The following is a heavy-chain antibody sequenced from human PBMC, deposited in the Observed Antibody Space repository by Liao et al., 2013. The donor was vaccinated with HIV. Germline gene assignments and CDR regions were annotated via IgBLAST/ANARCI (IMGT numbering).Heavy chain of an antibody. CDR1: GASIRSHY. CDR2: LFHTGST. Sequence: QVQLQESGPGLVKPSETLSLTCTVSGASIRSHYWSWIRQPPGRGLEWIGYLFHTGSTEYNPSLKSRVTISVDTSKNQFSLKLSSVTAADTAVYYCARGDTVVSPDYWGQGSLVTVSS. V-gene: IGHV4-59*11. CDR3: ARGDTVVSPDY. J-gene: IGHJ4*02. D-gene: IGHD4-23*01.